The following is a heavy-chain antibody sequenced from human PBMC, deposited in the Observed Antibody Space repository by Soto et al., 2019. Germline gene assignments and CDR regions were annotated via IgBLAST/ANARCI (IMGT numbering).Heavy chain of an antibody. D-gene: IGHD3-10*01. V-gene: IGHV1-69*19. CDR1: GGTFNTYA. CDR2: ISPMFGAA. CDR3: AREVQVHTPAFVY. J-gene: IGHJ4*02. Sequence: VQLVQSGAEMKQPGSSVKVSCQSSGGTFNTYAMNWVRQAPGQGPEWMGDISPMFGAANYAPKFQGRVTITADESTGTSYMQLSSLTSEDTALYFCAREVQVHTPAFVYWDQGTLVTVSS.